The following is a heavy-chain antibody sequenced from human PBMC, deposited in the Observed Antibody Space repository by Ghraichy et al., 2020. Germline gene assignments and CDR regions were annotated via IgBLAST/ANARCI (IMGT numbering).Heavy chain of an antibody. CDR3: ARGMVEDGYNFRATDY. D-gene: IGHD5-24*01. V-gene: IGHV1-18*01. CDR1: GYTFTSYG. J-gene: IGHJ4*02. Sequence: ASVKVSCKASGYTFTSYGISWVRQAPGQGLEWMGWISAYNGNTNYAQKLQGRVTMTTDTSTSTAYMELRSLRSDDTAVYYCARGMVEDGYNFRATDYWGQGTLVTVSS. CDR2: ISAYNGNT.